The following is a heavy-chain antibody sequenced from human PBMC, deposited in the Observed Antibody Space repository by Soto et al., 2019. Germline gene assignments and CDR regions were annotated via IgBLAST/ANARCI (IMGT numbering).Heavy chain of an antibody. D-gene: IGHD6-13*01. V-gene: IGHV1-2*04. CDR2: INPNSGGT. CDR1: GYTFTGYY. CDR3: AGAYSSSWYGGPRFYP. J-gene: IGHJ5*02. Sequence: ASVKVSCKASGYTFTGYYMHWVRQAPGQGLEWMGWINPNSGGTNYAQKFQGWVTMTRDTSISTAYMELSRLRSDDTAVYYCAGAYSSSWYGGPRFYPWGQGTLVTVSS.